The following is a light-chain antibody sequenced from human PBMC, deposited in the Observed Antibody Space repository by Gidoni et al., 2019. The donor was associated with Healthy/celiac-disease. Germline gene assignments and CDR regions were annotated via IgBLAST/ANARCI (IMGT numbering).Light chain of an antibody. CDR2: DVS. J-gene: IGLJ2*01. CDR1: SSDVGGYNY. CDR3: SSYTSSSTLGV. V-gene: IGLV2-14*03. Sequence: QSALTQPASVSGSPGPSITISCTGTSSDVGGYNYVSWYQQHPGKAPKRMIYDVSNRPSGVSNRFSGSKSGNTASLTISGLQAEDEADYYCSSYTSSSTLGVFGGGTKLTVL.